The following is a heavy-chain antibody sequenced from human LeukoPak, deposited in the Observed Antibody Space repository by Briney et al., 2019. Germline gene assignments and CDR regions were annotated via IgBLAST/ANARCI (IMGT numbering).Heavy chain of an antibody. Sequence: SVKVSCKASGYTFSSYGISWVRQAPGQGLEWMGWIATYNGKTKYAEKVQGRVTMTTDTSTTTAYMELRTLRSDDTAMYYCARDMVGLAADGNWFDPWGQGTLVTVPS. D-gene: IGHD6-13*01. CDR2: IATYNGKT. CDR1: GYTFSSYG. J-gene: IGHJ5*02. V-gene: IGHV1-18*01. CDR3: ARDMVGLAADGNWFDP.